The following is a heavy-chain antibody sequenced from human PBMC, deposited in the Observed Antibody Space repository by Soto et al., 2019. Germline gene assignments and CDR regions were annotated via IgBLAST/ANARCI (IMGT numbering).Heavy chain of an antibody. Sequence: GGSLILSCVVSGFTFSDYCMNWVRQAPGRGLEWVASISSCGNFIYYADTVRGLFTISRDNAENSLYLQMNSLRSDDTAVYYCARDGNDFWSVTFYNWFDPWGQGTLVTVSS. CDR2: ISSCGNFI. D-gene: IGHD3-3*01. J-gene: IGHJ5*02. V-gene: IGHV3-21*04. CDR3: ARDGNDFWSVTFYNWFDP. CDR1: GFTFSDYC.